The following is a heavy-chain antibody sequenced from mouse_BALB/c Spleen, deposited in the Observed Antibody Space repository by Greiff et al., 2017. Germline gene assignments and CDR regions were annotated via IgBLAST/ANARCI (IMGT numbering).Heavy chain of an antibody. CDR2: ISRGSSTI. Sequence: EVKLVESGGGLVQPGGSRKLSCAASGFTFSSFGMHWVRQAPEKGLEWVAYISRGSSTIYYADTVKGRFTISRDNPKNTLFLQMTSLRSEDTAMYYCARSGDYDAMDYWGQGTSVTVSS. J-gene: IGHJ4*01. CDR1: GFTFSSFG. CDR3: ARSGDYDAMDY. D-gene: IGHD3-1*01. V-gene: IGHV5-17*02.